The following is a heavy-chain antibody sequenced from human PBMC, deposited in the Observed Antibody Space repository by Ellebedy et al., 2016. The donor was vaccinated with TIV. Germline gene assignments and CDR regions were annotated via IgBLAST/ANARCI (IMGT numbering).Heavy chain of an antibody. V-gene: IGHV3-30*07. D-gene: IGHD4-17*01. CDR3: ARGSNGDYGWFDP. J-gene: IGHJ5*02. Sequence: DSVKGRFTISRDNSKNTLYLQMNSLKTEDTAVYYCARGSNGDYGWFDPWGQGTLVTVSS.